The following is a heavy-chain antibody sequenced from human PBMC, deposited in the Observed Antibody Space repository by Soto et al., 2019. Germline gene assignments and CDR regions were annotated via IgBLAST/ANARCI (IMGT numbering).Heavy chain of an antibody. D-gene: IGHD6-19*01. CDR3: ASAAVTGTAGLDF. V-gene: IGHV1-2*02. Sequence: ASVKVSCKASGYTFSGFYMHWVRQAPGQGLEWMGCINPNSGGTKSAEKFQGRVTMTRDTSISTAYVELSRLTSDDTAVYYCASAAVTGTAGLDFWGQGTQVTVSS. CDR1: GYTFSGFY. J-gene: IGHJ4*02. CDR2: INPNSGGT.